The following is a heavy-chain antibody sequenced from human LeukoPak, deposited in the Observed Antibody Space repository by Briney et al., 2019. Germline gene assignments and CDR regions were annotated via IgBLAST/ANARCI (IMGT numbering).Heavy chain of an antibody. CDR2: IKEDGSEK. CDR1: GFNFRAYW. CDR3: AREYSSGWYGGCYYYGMDV. J-gene: IGHJ6*02. V-gene: IGHV3-7*01. Sequence: GGSLRLSCTTSGFNFRAYWMGWVRQAPGRGLEWVANIKEDGSEKHYVDSVKGRFTISRDNAKNSLYLQMNSLRAEDTAVYYCAREYSSGWYGGCYYYGMDVWGQGTTVTVSS. D-gene: IGHD6-19*01.